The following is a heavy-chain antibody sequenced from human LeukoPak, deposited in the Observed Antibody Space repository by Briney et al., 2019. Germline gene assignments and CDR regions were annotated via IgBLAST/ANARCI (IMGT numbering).Heavy chain of an antibody. CDR3: ARDAERGFDYSNSLKY. D-gene: IGHD4-11*01. CDR2: IWSDGTGK. J-gene: IGHJ4*02. V-gene: IGHV3-33*08. CDR1: GFTYSHYG. Sequence: GGSLRLSCAASGFTYSHYGMHWVRQAPGKGLEWVAVIWSDGTGKYYSDAAKGRFTISRDNSRNTLDLQMDSLRGDDTAVHYCARDAERGFDYSNSLKYWGQGTLVTVSS.